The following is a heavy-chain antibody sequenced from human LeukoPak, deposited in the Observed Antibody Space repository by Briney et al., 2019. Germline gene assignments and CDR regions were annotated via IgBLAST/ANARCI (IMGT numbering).Heavy chain of an antibody. CDR3: ATLQSQGGWSFDY. D-gene: IGHD6-19*01. CDR1: GYTFTSYA. J-gene: IGHJ4*02. CDR2: INAGNGNT. Sequence: ASVKVSCKASGYTFTSYAMHWVRQAPGQRLEWMGWINAGNGNTKYSQKFQGRVTITRDTSASTAYMELSSLRSEDTAVYYCATLQSQGGWSFDYWGQGTLVTVSS. V-gene: IGHV1-3*01.